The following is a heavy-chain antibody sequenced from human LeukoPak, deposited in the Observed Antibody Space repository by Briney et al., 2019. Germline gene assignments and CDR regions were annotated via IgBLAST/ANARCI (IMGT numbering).Heavy chain of an antibody. CDR1: GYTFTSYC. J-gene: IGHJ4*02. Sequence: ASVKVSCKASGYTFTSYCISGVRQAPGQGLEWMGWISAYNGNTNYAQKLQGRVTMTTDTSTSTAYMELRSLRSDDTAVYYCARTYYYDSSGYTAFDYWGQGTLVTVSP. D-gene: IGHD3-22*01. V-gene: IGHV1-18*01. CDR2: ISAYNGNT. CDR3: ARTYYYDSSGYTAFDY.